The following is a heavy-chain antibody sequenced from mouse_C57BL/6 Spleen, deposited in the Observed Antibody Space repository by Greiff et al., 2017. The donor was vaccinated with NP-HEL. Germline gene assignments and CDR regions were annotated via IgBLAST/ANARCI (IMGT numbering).Heavy chain of an antibody. V-gene: IGHV3-2*02. Sequence: EVQRVELGPGLVKPSQSLSLTCTVTGYSITSGYGWNWIRQFPGNKLEWMGYISYSGSTNYNPSLKSRISITRDTSKNQFFLQLNSVTTEDTATYYCARTARIKYWGQGTTLTVSS. CDR2: ISYSGST. D-gene: IGHD1-2*01. CDR3: ARTARIKY. CDR1: GYSITSGYG. J-gene: IGHJ2*01.